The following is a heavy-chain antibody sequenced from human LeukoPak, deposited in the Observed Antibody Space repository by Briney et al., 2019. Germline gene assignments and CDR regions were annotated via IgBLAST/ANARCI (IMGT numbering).Heavy chain of an antibody. D-gene: IGHD2-2*01. Sequence: GESLKISCKGPGFSFTCYWIGWVRQMPGKGLGWMGIIYPGDSDTRYSPSFEGQVTISADNSISTAHLQWSGLKASDTAMYYCARRVVVPAGDYFDYWGQGTLVTVSS. CDR3: ARRVVVPAGDYFDY. CDR2: IYPGDSDT. J-gene: IGHJ4*02. CDR1: GFSFTCYW. V-gene: IGHV5-51*01.